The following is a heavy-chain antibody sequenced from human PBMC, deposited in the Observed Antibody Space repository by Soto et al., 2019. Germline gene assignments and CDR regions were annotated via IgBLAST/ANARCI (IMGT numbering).Heavy chain of an antibody. CDR2: ISSSGSTA. V-gene: IGHV3-48*03. CDR1: GFTFSRFE. CDR3: TRAAWFPYLSFY. Sequence: WETLRLSCAASGFTFSRFELHWVHQAPGKGLEWISYISSSGSTAYYASSVEGRFTISRDNANNSVYLQMDSLRAEDTALYYCTRAAWFPYLSFYWGQGALVTVSS. J-gene: IGHJ4*02. D-gene: IGHD3-10*01.